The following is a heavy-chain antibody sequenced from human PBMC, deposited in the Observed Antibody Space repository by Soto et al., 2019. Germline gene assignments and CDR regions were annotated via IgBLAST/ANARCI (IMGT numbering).Heavy chain of an antibody. CDR1: GFTFSSYA. Sequence: GGSLRLSCAASGFTFSSYAMHWVRQAPGKGLEWVAVISYDGSNKYYADSVKGRFTISRDNAKNSLYLQMNSLRAEDTAVYYCARDKMGCSSTSCYQLYYFDYWGQGTLVTVSS. J-gene: IGHJ4*02. CDR3: ARDKMGCSSTSCYQLYYFDY. D-gene: IGHD2-2*01. V-gene: IGHV3-30-3*01. CDR2: ISYDGSNK.